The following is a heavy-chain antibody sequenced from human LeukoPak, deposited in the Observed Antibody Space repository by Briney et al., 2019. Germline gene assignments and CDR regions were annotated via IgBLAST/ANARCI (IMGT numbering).Heavy chain of an antibody. Sequence: GESLKISCKGSGYSFTSYWIGWVRQMPGKGLEWMGIIYPGDSDTRYSPSLQGQVTISADKSISTAYPQWSSLKASDTAMYYCARQGYGGNSVYHYYYMDVWGKGTTVTVSS. V-gene: IGHV5-51*01. CDR2: IYPGDSDT. J-gene: IGHJ6*03. CDR3: ARQGYGGNSVYHYYYMDV. D-gene: IGHD4-23*01. CDR1: GYSFTSYW.